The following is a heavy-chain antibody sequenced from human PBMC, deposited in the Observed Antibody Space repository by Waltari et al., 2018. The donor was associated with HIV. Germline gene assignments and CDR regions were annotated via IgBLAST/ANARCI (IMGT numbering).Heavy chain of an antibody. CDR1: GFTFSSYD. CDR2: IGTAGDT. CDR3: ARSTVAGMYYFDY. D-gene: IGHD6-19*01. Sequence: EVQLVESGGGLVQPGGYLRLSCAASGFTFSSYDMHWVRQATGKGLEWVSAIGTAGDTYYPGSVKGRFTISRENAKNSLYLQMNSLRAEDTAVYYCARSTVAGMYYFDYWGQGTLVTVSS. V-gene: IGHV3-13*01. J-gene: IGHJ4*02.